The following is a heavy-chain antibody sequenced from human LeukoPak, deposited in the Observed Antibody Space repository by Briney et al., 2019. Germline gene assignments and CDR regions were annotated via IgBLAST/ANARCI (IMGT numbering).Heavy chain of an antibody. CDR1: GGSISSYY. Sequence: SETLSLTCTVSGGSISSYYWSWIRQPAGKGLEWIGRIYTSGSTNYNPSLKSRVTLSVDTSKNQFSLKLASVTAADTAVYYCARDRGEGGERPFDYWGRGTLVTVSS. CDR2: IYTSGST. J-gene: IGHJ4*02. CDR3: ARDRGEGGERPFDY. D-gene: IGHD1-26*01. V-gene: IGHV4-4*07.